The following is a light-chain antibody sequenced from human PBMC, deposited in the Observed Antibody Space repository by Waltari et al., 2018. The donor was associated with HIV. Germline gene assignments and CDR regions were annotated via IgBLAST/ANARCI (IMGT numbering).Light chain of an antibody. CDR1: QSVRSN. Sequence: EIVMTQSPATLSVSPGERVTLSCRASQSVRSNVAWYNQKPGQAPRLLIYGASSRPTGIPARFSGSGSGTEFTLTISSLQSEDFAVYYCQQYDNWPWTFGQGTKVEIK. V-gene: IGKV3-15*01. CDR2: GAS. J-gene: IGKJ1*01. CDR3: QQYDNWPWT.